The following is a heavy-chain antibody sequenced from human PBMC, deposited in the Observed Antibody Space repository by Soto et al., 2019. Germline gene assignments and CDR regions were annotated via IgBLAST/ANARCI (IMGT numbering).Heavy chain of an antibody. V-gene: IGHV3-33*01. J-gene: IGHJ4*02. CDR2: IWSDGTNK. CDR1: GFTFNTYV. Sequence: QVQLVESGGGVVQPGRSLRLSCAASGFTFNTYVMHWVRQAPGKGLEWVAVIWSDGTNKYYTDSVKGRFTISRDNSKNTLYMQMDSLRAEDTALYYCARPGYCTSSDCLFYFDYWGRGTLVTVSS. CDR3: ARPGYCTSSDCLFYFDY. D-gene: IGHD2-2*01.